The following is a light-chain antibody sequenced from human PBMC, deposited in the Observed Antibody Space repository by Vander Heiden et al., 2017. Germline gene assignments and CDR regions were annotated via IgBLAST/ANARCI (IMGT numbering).Light chain of an antibody. J-gene: IGKJ1*01. CDR1: QSVSSY. CDR3: QQRSNWPWT. CDR2: DAS. Sequence: VLTQSPPTLSLSPGDSATLPCRASQSVSSYLACYHHAPGQAPRLLIYDASNRATGSPARFSSSGSGTEFTLTISSRGAEDFAVYYCQQRSNWPWTFGQGTKVEIK. V-gene: IGKV3-11*01.